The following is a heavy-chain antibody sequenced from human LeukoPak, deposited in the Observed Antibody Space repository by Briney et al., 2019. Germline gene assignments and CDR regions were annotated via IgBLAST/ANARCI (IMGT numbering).Heavy chain of an antibody. D-gene: IGHD1-26*01. V-gene: IGHV3-7*01. CDR1: GFTFSSYW. Sequence: PGGSLRLSRAASGFTFSSYWMSWVRQAPGKGLEWVANIKQDGSEKYYVDSVKGRFTISRDNAKNSLYLQMNSLRAEDTAVYYCASDLKSGSYSRYYYYMDVWGKGTTVTVSS. J-gene: IGHJ6*03. CDR2: IKQDGSEK. CDR3: ASDLKSGSYSRYYYYMDV.